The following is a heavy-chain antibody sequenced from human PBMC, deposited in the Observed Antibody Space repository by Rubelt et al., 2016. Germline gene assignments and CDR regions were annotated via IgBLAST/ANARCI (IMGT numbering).Heavy chain of an antibody. CDR3: GRTLDGVDP. Sequence: QVQLVQSGAEVRMPGASVKVSCRAAGYTFTAHSIFWMRQAPGKGLEYMGWINPNNCAIELLWSVQGTSSRTLERYMNTVDMDMRRITYGDTDVDQCGRTLDGVDPWGQGTLVTVSS. CDR1: GYTFTAHS. V-gene: IGHV1-2*02. CDR2: INPNNCAI. D-gene: IGHD3-10*01. J-gene: IGHJ5*02.